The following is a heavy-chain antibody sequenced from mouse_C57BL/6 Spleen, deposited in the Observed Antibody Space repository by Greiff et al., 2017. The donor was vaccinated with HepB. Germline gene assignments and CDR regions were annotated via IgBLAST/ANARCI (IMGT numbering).Heavy chain of an antibody. CDR2: IYPGDGDT. Sequence: QVQLKQSGPELVKPGASVKISCKASGYAFSSSWMNWVKQRPGKGLEWIGRIYPGDGDTNYNGKFKGKATLTADKSSSTAYMQLSSLTSEDSAVYVCARDSSGYGAMDYWGQGTSVTVSS. V-gene: IGHV1-82*01. D-gene: IGHD3-2*02. J-gene: IGHJ4*01. CDR3: ARDSSGYGAMDY. CDR1: GYAFSSSW.